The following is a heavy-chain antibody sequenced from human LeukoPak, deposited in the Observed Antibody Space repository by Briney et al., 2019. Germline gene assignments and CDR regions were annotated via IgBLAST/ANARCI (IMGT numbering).Heavy chain of an antibody. J-gene: IGHJ4*02. Sequence: SETLTLTCGVSGYSISRGYYWGWIRQPPGNGLEWIGNIYHTGSTYHNPSLRSRVTISVDTSKNQFFLKLTSVTAADTAVYYCARGLEGYSAGWSRFFEYWGQGTLATVSS. CDR3: ARGLEGYSAGWSRFFEY. D-gene: IGHD6-19*01. CDR2: IYHTGST. CDR1: GYSISRGYY. V-gene: IGHV4-38-2*01.